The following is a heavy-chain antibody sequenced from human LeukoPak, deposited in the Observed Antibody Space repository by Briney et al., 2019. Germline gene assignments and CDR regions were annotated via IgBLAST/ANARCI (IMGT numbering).Heavy chain of an antibody. Sequence: PSETLSLTCAVYGGSFSGHYWSWIRQPPGKGLEWIGEINHSGSTNYNPSLKSRVTISVDTSKNQFSLKLSSVTAADTAVYYCAKGRGYDSSDTWGQGTLVTVSS. CDR1: GGSFSGHY. CDR3: AKGRGYDSSDT. D-gene: IGHD3-22*01. V-gene: IGHV4-34*01. CDR2: INHSGST. J-gene: IGHJ4*02.